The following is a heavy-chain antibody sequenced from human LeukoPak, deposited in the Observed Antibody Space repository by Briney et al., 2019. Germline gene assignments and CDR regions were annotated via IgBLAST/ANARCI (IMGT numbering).Heavy chain of an antibody. CDR2: INGLSSYP. Sequence: GGSLRHSCSPPGFTFSDYDKNWARPAPGKGLELASSINGLSSYPNYREPAKGRFSISRDNAKNSLYLQMNSLGAEDTATYYCGRAFPPLRTSSAGDLWGQGILVTVSS. CDR3: GRAFPPLRTSSAGDL. V-gene: IGHV3-21*01. CDR1: GFTFSDYD. J-gene: IGHJ4*02. D-gene: IGHD3-16*01.